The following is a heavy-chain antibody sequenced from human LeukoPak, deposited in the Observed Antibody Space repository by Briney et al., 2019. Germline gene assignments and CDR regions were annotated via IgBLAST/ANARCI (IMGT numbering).Heavy chain of an antibody. D-gene: IGHD3-10*01. CDR1: GGSISSYY. V-gene: IGHV4-59*01. Sequence: PSETLSLTCTVSGGSISSYYWSWIRQPPGKGLEWIGYIYYSGSTNYNPSLKSRVTISVDTSKNQFSLKLSSVTAADTAVYYCARDAAYGSGSYYFIDYWGQGTLVTVSS. J-gene: IGHJ4*02. CDR2: IYYSGST. CDR3: ARDAAYGSGSYYFIDY.